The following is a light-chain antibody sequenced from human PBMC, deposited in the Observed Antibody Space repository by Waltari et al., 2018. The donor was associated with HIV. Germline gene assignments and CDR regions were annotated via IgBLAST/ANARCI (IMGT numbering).Light chain of an antibody. CDR3: CSYAGSTTWL. J-gene: IGLJ3*02. CDR2: EDD. CDR1: SSDVGSYNL. Sequence: SALTQPASVSGSPGQAITVSCTGSSSDVGSYNLVSWYQQHPGKAPKLMIYEDDKRPAGVSNRFSGSKSGNTASLTISGRQAEDEADYYCCSYAGSTTWLFGGGTKLTVL. V-gene: IGLV2-23*01.